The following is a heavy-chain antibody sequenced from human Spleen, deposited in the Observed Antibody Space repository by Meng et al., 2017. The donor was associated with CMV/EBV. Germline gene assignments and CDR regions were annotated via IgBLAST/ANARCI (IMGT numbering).Heavy chain of an antibody. Sequence: ASVKVSCKASGYTFTSYDINWVRQAPGQGLEWMGGIIPIFGTANYAQKLQGRVTMTTDTSTSTAYMELRSLISDDTAVYYCARDCSTTGCFSYYYYGMDVWGQGTTVTVSS. CDR3: ARDCSTTGCFSYYYYGMDV. J-gene: IGHJ6*02. D-gene: IGHD2-2*01. V-gene: IGHV1-18*01. CDR2: IIPIFGTA. CDR1: GYTFTSYD.